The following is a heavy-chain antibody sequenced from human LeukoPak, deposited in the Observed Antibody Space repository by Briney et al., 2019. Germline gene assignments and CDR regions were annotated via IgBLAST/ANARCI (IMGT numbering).Heavy chain of an antibody. CDR3: ASGGMGARKFYSDPFHY. CDR1: GFTVSNNY. CDR2: LYSAGGI. Sequence: GGSLRLSCVASGFTVSNNYMSWVRQAPGKGLEWVSILYSAGGIYHADSVKGRFTISRDNSKNTLYLQMNSLRVEDMAVYFCASGGMGARKFYSDPFHYWGQGTLVTVSS. V-gene: IGHV3-53*01. J-gene: IGHJ4*02. D-gene: IGHD2-15*01.